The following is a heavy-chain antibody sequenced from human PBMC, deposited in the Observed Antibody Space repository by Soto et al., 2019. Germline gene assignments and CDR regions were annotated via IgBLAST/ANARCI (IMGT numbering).Heavy chain of an antibody. D-gene: IGHD6-13*01. CDR2: IYYSGST. Sequence: SETLSLTCTVSGGSISSYYWSWIRQPPGKGLEWIGYIYYSGSTNYNPSLKSRVTISVDTSKNQFSLKLSSVTAADTAVYYCARLAGVAAAGTDYFDYWGQGTLVTVSS. CDR1: GGSISSYY. CDR3: ARLAGVAAAGTDYFDY. J-gene: IGHJ4*02. V-gene: IGHV4-59*01.